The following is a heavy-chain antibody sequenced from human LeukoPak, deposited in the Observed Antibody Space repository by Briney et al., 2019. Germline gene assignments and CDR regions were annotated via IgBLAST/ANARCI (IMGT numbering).Heavy chain of an antibody. CDR1: GGSISSYY. J-gene: IGHJ4*02. V-gene: IGHV4-59*01. D-gene: IGHD3-22*01. CDR2: IYYSGST. CDR3: VRNYDSSGYTAFGY. Sequence: KPSETLSLTCTVSGGSISSYYWSWIRQPPGKGLEWIGHIYYSGSTNYNPSLKSRVTISVDTSKSQFSLNLSSVTAADTAVYYCVRNYDSSGYTAFGYWGRGTLVTVSS.